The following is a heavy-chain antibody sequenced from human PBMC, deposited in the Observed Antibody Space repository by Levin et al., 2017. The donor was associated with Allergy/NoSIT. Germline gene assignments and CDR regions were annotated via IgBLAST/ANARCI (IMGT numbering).Heavy chain of an antibody. J-gene: IGHJ3*02. D-gene: IGHD6-19*01. CDR1: GGTFSSYA. Sequence: KISCKASGGTFSSYAISWVRQAPGQGLEWMGRIIPILGIANYAQKFQGRVTITADKSTSTAYMELSSLRSEDTAVYYCARDSSGWAYDAFDIWGQGTMVTVSS. V-gene: IGHV1-69*04. CDR3: ARDSSGWAYDAFDI. CDR2: IIPILGIA.